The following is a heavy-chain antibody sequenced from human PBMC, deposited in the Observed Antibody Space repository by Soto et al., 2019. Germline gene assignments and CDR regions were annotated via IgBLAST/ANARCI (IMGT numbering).Heavy chain of an antibody. CDR3: ARGRGLSGSYYAFDY. Sequence: PGGSLRLSCAASGFTFSSYEMNWVRQAPGKGLEWVSYLDSRAGTINYADSVKGRFTISRDNARNSLYLQMNSLRVEDTAVYYCARGRGLSGSYYAFDYWGQGSLVTVSS. J-gene: IGHJ4*02. D-gene: IGHD1-26*01. CDR1: GFTFSSYE. CDR2: LDSRAGTI. V-gene: IGHV3-48*03.